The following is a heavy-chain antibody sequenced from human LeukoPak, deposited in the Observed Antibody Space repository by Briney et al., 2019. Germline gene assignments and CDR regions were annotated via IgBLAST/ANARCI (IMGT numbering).Heavy chain of an antibody. D-gene: IGHD1-26*01. V-gene: IGHV1-2*02. CDR1: GYTFTGYY. J-gene: IGHJ5*02. CDR3: ASEHTGIVGATWFDP. CDR2: INPNSGGT. Sequence: ASVKVSCKASGYTFTGYYMHWVRQAPGQGLEWMGWINPNSGGTNYAQKFQGRVTMTRDTSISTAYMELSRLRSDDTAVYYCASEHTGIVGATWFDPWGQGTLVTVSS.